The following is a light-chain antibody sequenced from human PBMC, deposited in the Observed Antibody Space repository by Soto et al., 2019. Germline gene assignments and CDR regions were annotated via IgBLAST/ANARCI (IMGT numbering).Light chain of an antibody. Sequence: EIVMTQSPGTLSLSPGETATLSCRASQSVSSNYVAWFHQKPGQAPRLLIYGASSRATGVPVRFSGSASGTDFTLIISRLEPEDVAVYYCQQYGSLPKTFGQGTKVDIK. V-gene: IGKV3-20*01. CDR3: QQYGSLPKT. CDR1: QSVSSNY. CDR2: GAS. J-gene: IGKJ1*01.